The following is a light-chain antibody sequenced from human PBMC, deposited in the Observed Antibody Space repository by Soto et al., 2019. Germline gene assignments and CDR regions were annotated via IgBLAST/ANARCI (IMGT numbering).Light chain of an antibody. CDR2: DAS. Sequence: EIVLTQSPATLSLSAGERATLSCRARQSVSSYLAWYQQKPGQAPRLLIYDASNRATGIPARFSGSGSGTDFTRTISSLAPEDFAVYYCQQYSNWYTFGQGTKLEIK. CDR3: QQYSNWYT. V-gene: IGKV3-11*01. J-gene: IGKJ2*01. CDR1: QSVSSY.